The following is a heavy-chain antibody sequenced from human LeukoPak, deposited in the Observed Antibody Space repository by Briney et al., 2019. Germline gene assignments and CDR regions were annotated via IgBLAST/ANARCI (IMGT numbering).Heavy chain of an antibody. CDR1: GFTVSSNY. CDR2: IYSGGST. J-gene: IGHJ4*02. Sequence: PGGSLRLSCAASGFTVSSNYMSWVRQAPGKGLEWVSVIYSGGSTYYADSVKGRFTVSRDNSKNTLYLQMSSLTAEDTAVYYSARAVPGYGFIFDYWGQGTLVTVSS. D-gene: IGHD5-18*01. CDR3: ARAVPGYGFIFDY. V-gene: IGHV3-53*01.